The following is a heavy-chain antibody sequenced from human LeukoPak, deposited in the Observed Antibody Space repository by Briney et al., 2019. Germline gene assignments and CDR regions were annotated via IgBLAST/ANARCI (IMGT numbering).Heavy chain of an antibody. CDR1: GFTLSSYG. J-gene: IGHJ5*02. D-gene: IGHD2-2*01. CDR2: ISGSGGST. Sequence: GGSLRLSCAASGFTLSSYGMSWVRQAPGKGLEWVSAISGSGGSTYYADSVKGRFTISRDNSKNTLYLQMNSLRAEDTAVYYCAKLPAAMSLDWFDPWGQGTLVTVSS. V-gene: IGHV3-23*01. CDR3: AKLPAAMSLDWFDP.